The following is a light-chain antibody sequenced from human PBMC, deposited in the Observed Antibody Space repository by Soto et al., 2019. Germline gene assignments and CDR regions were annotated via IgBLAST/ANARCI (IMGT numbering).Light chain of an antibody. CDR2: NVY. CDR1: SSDVGAYNF. CDR3: SSYTSSSPYV. V-gene: IGLV2-14*03. J-gene: IGLJ1*01. Sequence: QSALTQPASVSGSPGQSITISCTGTSSDVGAYNFVSWHQQHPGKAPKLMIYNVYDRPSGISYRFSGSKSGNTASLTISGLQGEDEADYYCSSYTSSSPYVFGTGTKLTVL.